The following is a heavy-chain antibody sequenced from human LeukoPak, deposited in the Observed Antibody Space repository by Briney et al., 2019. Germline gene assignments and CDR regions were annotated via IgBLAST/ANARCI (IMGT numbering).Heavy chain of an antibody. CDR1: GFTFSSYW. CDR2: INTDGSST. CDR3: AKEFVSRSSLTFDY. J-gene: IGHJ4*02. V-gene: IGHV3-74*01. Sequence: GGSLRLSCAASGFTFSSYWMHWVRQAPGKGLVWVSRINTDGSSTSYADSVRGRFSFSRDNSKNTLYLQMISLRAEDTAIYYCAKEFVSRSSLTFDYWGQGALVTVSS. D-gene: IGHD2-2*01.